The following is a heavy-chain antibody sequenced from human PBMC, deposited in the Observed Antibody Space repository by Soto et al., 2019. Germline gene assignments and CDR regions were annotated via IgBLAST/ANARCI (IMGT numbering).Heavy chain of an antibody. J-gene: IGHJ5*02. D-gene: IGHD6-13*01. V-gene: IGHV4-39*01. CDR2: IYYSGST. CDR3: ARHVGKQLVRFDWFDP. Sequence: SETLSLTCTVSGGSISSSSYYWGWIRQPPGKGLEWIGSIYYSGSTYYNPSLKSRVTISVDTSKNQFSLKLSSVTAADTAVYYCARHVGKQLVRFDWFDPWGQGTLVTVSS. CDR1: GGSISSSSYY.